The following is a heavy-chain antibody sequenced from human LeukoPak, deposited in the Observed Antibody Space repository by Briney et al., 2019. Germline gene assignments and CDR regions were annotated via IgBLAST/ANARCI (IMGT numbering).Heavy chain of an antibody. V-gene: IGHV5-51*01. D-gene: IGHD6-13*01. CDR1: EYNFSKYW. Sequence: GESLKISRKGSEYNFSKYWIAWVRQMPGKGLEWMGVIYPGDSDTRYSPSFQGQVTISVDKSMNTAYLQWSRLQASDTAMYYCARPHMAAAGNAFDLWGQGTMVTVSS. CDR2: IYPGDSDT. J-gene: IGHJ3*01. CDR3: ARPHMAAAGNAFDL.